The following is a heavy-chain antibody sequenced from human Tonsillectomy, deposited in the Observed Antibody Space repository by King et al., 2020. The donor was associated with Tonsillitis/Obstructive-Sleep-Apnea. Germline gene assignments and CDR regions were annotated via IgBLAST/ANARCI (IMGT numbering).Heavy chain of an antibody. CDR1: GFTFSSYA. CDR3: AGCEGVLAGYYKGYFDY. CDR2: ISYDGSNK. Sequence: VQLVESGGGVVQPGRSLRLSCAASGFTFSSYAMHWVRQAPGKGLEWVALISYDGSNKYYADSVKGRFTIARDNSKNTPYLQMNSLRAEESAVDYCAGCEGVLAGYYKGYFDYWGQGTLVTVSA. V-gene: IGHV3-30*04. D-gene: IGHD3-9*01. J-gene: IGHJ4*02.